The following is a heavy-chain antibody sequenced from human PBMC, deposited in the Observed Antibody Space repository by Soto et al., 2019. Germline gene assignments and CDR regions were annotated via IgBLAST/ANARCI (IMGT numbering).Heavy chain of an antibody. V-gene: IGHV4-30-4*01. J-gene: IGHJ4*02. CDR1: GGSISSGDYY. CDR2: IYYSGST. CDR3: AREDSSGYFRPGGGVVY. D-gene: IGHD3-22*01. Sequence: QVQLQESGPGLVKPSQTLSLTCTVSGGSISSGDYYWSWIRQPPGKGLEWIGYIYYSGSTYYNPSLKSRVTISVDTSKNQFSLKLSSVTAADTAVYYCAREDSSGYFRPGGGVVYWGQGTLVTVSS.